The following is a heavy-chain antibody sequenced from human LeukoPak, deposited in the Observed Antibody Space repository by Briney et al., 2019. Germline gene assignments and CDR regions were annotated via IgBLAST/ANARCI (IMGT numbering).Heavy chain of an antibody. Sequence: GGSLRLSCGASGFTFSSYAMSWVRQAPGKGLEWVSSISGSGGTTHYADSVKGRFTISRDNSKNTLSLQMNSLRAGDTAVYYCAKVSLRWLVLSPFDYWGQGTLVTVSS. D-gene: IGHD6-19*01. J-gene: IGHJ4*02. CDR2: ISGSGGTT. CDR3: AKVSLRWLVLSPFDY. CDR1: GFTFSSYA. V-gene: IGHV3-23*01.